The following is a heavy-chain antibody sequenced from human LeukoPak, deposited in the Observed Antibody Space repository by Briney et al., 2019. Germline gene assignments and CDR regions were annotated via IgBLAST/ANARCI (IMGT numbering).Heavy chain of an antibody. D-gene: IGHD4-11*01. Sequence: GASVKVSCKASGYTFTSYDINWVRQATGQGLEWMGWMNPNSGNTGYAQKFQGRVTITRNTSISTAYMELSSLRSEDTDVYYCARSVHTVGNWFDPWGQGTLVTVSS. CDR2: MNPNSGNT. CDR3: ARSVHTVGNWFDP. CDR1: GYTFTSYD. J-gene: IGHJ5*02. V-gene: IGHV1-8*03.